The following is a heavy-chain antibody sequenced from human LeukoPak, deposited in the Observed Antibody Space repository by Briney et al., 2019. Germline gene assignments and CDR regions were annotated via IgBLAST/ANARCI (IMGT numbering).Heavy chain of an antibody. CDR1: GFTFSSYG. CDR2: ISYDRSNK. Sequence: GGSLRLSCAASGFTFSSYGMPWVRQAPGKGLEWVAVISYDRSNKYYADSVKGRFTISRDNSKNTLYLQMNSLRAEDTAVYYCAKDDYYDTSGYRDWGQGTLVTVSS. D-gene: IGHD3-22*01. J-gene: IGHJ4*02. CDR3: AKDDYYDTSGYRD. V-gene: IGHV3-30*18.